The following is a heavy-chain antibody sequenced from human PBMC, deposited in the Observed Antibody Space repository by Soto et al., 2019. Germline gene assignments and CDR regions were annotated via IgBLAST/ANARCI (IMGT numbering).Heavy chain of an antibody. D-gene: IGHD1-26*01. Sequence: GGSLRLSCAASGFTFSSYAMSWVRQAPGKGLEWVSAISGSGGSTYYADSVKGRFTISRDNSKNTLYLQMNSLRAEDTAVYYCAKAENAFSGSYVHGDAFDIWGQGTMVTVSS. V-gene: IGHV3-23*01. CDR1: GFTFSSYA. J-gene: IGHJ3*02. CDR3: AKAENAFSGSYVHGDAFDI. CDR2: ISGSGGST.